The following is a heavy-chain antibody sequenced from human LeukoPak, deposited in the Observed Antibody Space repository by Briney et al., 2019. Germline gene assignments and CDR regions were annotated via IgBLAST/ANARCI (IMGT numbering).Heavy chain of an antibody. J-gene: IGHJ4*02. D-gene: IGHD3-22*01. Sequence: SETLSLTCTVSGVSVRNGIYYWSWIRQPPGKGLEWIGHMYYSGSTNYNPSLKSRVTISVDTSKNQFSLKLSSVTAADTAVYYCARASEIKYYYESSGYPAYFDYWGQGTLVTVSS. CDR3: ARASEIKYYYESSGYPAYFDY. V-gene: IGHV4-61*01. CDR1: GVSVRNGIYY. CDR2: MYYSGST.